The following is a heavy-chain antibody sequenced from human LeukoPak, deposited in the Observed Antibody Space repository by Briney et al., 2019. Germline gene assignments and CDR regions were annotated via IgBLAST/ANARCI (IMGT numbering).Heavy chain of an antibody. Sequence: GGSLRLSCAASGFAFSNYAMSWVRQAPGEGLEWVSAITGSGGTTYYADSAKGRFTISRDNSKNTVYLQMNSLRAEDTAVYYCAKVGSYDFWSGYDYWGQGTLVTVSS. V-gene: IGHV3-23*01. CDR2: ITGSGGTT. J-gene: IGHJ4*02. CDR1: GFAFSNYA. CDR3: AKVGSYDFWSGYDY. D-gene: IGHD3-3*01.